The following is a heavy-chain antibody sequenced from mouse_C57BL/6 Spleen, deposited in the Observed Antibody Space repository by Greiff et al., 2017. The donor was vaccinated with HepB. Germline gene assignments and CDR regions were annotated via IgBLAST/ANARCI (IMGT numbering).Heavy chain of an antibody. CDR1: GYSITSGYY. CDR3: AREGTTVGATWDYYAMDY. V-gene: IGHV3-6*01. CDR2: ISYDGSN. J-gene: IGHJ4*01. D-gene: IGHD1-1*01. Sequence: EVQLQQSGPGLVKPSQSLSLTCSVTGYSITSGYYWNWIRQFPGNKLEWMGYISYDGSNNDNPSLQNRISITPDTSKNQFFLTLNSVTTEDTATYYCAREGTTVGATWDYYAMDYSGQGTSVTVSS.